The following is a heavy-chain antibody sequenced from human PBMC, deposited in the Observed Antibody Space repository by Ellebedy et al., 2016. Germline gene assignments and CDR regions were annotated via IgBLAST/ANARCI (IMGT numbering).Heavy chain of an antibody. J-gene: IGHJ3*02. CDR1: GFTFTSHA. CDR3: ARVSRGRSTRSNPFDI. D-gene: IGHD6-19*01. Sequence: GGSLRLXCTAFGFTFTSHAMSWVRQAPGKGLECVSHITGGHGTTYYQDSVKGRFTISRDTSKNVLFLHMNSLRVEDTALYFCARVSRGRSTRSNPFDIWGQGTMVTVSS. CDR2: ITGGHGTT. V-gene: IGHV3-23*01.